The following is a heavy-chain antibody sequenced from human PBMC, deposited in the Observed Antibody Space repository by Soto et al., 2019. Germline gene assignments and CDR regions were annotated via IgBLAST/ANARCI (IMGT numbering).Heavy chain of an antibody. Sequence: SETLSLTCTVSGASISSGDSFWSWIRQPPGKGLEWIAYIYSSGSTYYNPSLKRRVAISIDTSKNQFSLKLSSVTAADTAVYYCARGGYNWNDVTDYWGQGTLVTVSS. CDR1: GASISSGDSF. D-gene: IGHD1-20*01. V-gene: IGHV4-30-4*02. CDR3: ARGGYNWNDVTDY. J-gene: IGHJ4*02. CDR2: IYSSGST.